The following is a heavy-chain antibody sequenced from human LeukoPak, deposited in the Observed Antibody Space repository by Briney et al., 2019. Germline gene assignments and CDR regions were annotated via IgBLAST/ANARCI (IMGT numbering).Heavy chain of an antibody. V-gene: IGHV4-59*12. Sequence: PSETLSLTCSVSGGSISTYYWTWIRQPPGKGLEWIGYIYYSGSTNYNPSLKSRVTISVDTSKNQFSLKLSSVTAADTAVYYCARRWQQLASSIDYWGQGTLVTVSS. J-gene: IGHJ4*02. CDR3: ARRWQQLASSIDY. CDR1: GGSISTYY. CDR2: IYYSGST. D-gene: IGHD6-13*01.